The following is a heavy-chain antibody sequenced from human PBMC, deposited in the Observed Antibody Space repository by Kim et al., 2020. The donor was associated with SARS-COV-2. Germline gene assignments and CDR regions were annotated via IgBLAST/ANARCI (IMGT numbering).Heavy chain of an antibody. CDR1: GFTFSNAW. CDR3: TTESDITMIVVVSEAFDI. Sequence: GGSLRLSCAASGFTFSNAWMSWVRQAPGKGLEWVGRIKSKTDGGTTDYAAPVKCRFTISRDDSKNTLYLQMNSLKTEDTAVYYCTTESDITMIVVVSEAFDIWGQGTMVTVSS. CDR2: IKSKTDGGTT. V-gene: IGHV3-15*01. D-gene: IGHD3-22*01. J-gene: IGHJ3*02.